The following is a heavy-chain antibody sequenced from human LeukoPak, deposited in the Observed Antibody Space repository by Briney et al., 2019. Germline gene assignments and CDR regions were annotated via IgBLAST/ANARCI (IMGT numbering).Heavy chain of an antibody. CDR2: ISGSGGST. CDR1: GFTFSSYA. Sequence: GGSLRLSCAASGFTFSSYAMSCVRQAPGKGLEWVSAISGSGGSTYYADSVKGRFTISRDNSKNTLYLRMNSLRAEDTAVYYCAKESGYGDYVEDGLFDYWGQGTLVTVSS. CDR3: AKESGYGDYVEDGLFDY. V-gene: IGHV3-23*01. J-gene: IGHJ4*02. D-gene: IGHD4-17*01.